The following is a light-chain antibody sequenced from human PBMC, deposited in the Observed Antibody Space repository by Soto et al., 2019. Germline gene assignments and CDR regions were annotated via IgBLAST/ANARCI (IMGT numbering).Light chain of an antibody. J-gene: IGKJ3*01. Sequence: DIQMTQSPSTLSASVGDRVTITCRASQSISDWLAWYQQKPGRAPKLLIYKASSLESGVPSGFSGSGSGTESTITISRLQPEYFANYYCQQYNSYVTFGPGTKVDIK. V-gene: IGKV1-5*03. CDR3: QQYNSYVT. CDR2: KAS. CDR1: QSISDW.